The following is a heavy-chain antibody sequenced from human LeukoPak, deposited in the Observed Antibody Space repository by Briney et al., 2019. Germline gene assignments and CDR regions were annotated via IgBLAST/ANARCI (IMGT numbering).Heavy chain of an antibody. CDR1: GYTFTSCD. V-gene: IGHV1-8*01. CDR3: ARMDYGSGSYVPDY. Sequence: GASVKVSCKASGYTFTSCDINWVRQATGQGLEWMGWMNPNSGNTGYAQKFQGRVTMTRNTSISTAYMELSSLRSEDTAVYYCARMDYGSGSYVPDYWCQGTLVTVSS. J-gene: IGHJ4*02. CDR2: MNPNSGNT. D-gene: IGHD3-10*01.